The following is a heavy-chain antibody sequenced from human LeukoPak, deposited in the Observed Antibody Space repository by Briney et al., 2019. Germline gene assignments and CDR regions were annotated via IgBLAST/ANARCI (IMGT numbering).Heavy chain of an antibody. CDR1: EFTFSNYG. D-gene: IGHD3-22*01. J-gene: IGHJ4*02. V-gene: IGHV3-30*02. CDR3: AKERSGYSYAWSDY. CDR2: IRSDGTNE. Sequence: PGGSLRLSCAASEFTFSNYGMHWVRQAPGKGLEWVAFIRSDGTNEFYADSVRGRLTISRDNSKNTLYLQMNSLRAEDTAVYYCAKERSGYSYAWSDYWGQGTLVTVSS.